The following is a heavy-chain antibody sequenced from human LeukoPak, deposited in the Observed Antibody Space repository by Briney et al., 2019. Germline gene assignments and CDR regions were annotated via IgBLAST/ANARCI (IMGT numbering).Heavy chain of an antibody. D-gene: IGHD1-26*01. J-gene: IGHJ4*02. Sequence: GGSLRLSCAASGFTFSSYSMNWVRQAPGKGLEWVSRTYNDGSRTTYADSVKGRFTISGDNAKNTLFLQMNSLTAEDTAVYYCASGYSGSHYSSFDYWGQGTLVTVSS. CDR3: ASGYSGSHYSSFDY. V-gene: IGHV3-74*01. CDR2: TYNDGSRT. CDR1: GFTFSSYS.